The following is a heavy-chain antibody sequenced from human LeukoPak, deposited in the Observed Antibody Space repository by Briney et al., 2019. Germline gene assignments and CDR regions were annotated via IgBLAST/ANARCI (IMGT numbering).Heavy chain of an antibody. CDR1: GFTFSSSA. CDR2: ISNNGGYT. CDR3: AKQLGYCSDGSCYFPY. Sequence: GGSLRLSCAASGFTFSSSAMSWVRQAPGKGLEWVSAISNNGGYTYYADSVQGRFTISRDNSKSTLCLQMNSLRAEDMAVYYCAKQLGYCSDGSCYFPYWGQGTLVTVSS. D-gene: IGHD2-15*01. V-gene: IGHV3-23*01. J-gene: IGHJ4*02.